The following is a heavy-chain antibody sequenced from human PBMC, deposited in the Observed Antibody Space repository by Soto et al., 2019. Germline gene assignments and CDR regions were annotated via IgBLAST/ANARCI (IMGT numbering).Heavy chain of an antibody. D-gene: IGHD3-22*01. V-gene: IGHV4-34*01. Sequence: KTSETLSLTCAVYGGSFSGYYWSWIRQPPGKGLEWIGEINHSGSTNYNPSLKSRVTISVDTSKNQFSLKLSSVTAADTAVYYCARKLWWYDSSGYYGYWGQGTLVTVSS. CDR3: ARKLWWYDSSGYYGY. CDR2: INHSGST. CDR1: GGSFSGYY. J-gene: IGHJ4*02.